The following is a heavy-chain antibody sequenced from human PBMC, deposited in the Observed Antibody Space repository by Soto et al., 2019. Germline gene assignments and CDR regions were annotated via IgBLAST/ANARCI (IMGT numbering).Heavy chain of an antibody. CDR3: AKPYFSSTSCAGVYYYYYMYV. CDR1: GFTFSSYA. Sequence: EVQLLESGGGLVQPGGSLRLSCAASGFTFSSYAMSWVRQAPGKGLEWVSAISGSGGSIYYEDYEKGRFTISRDKSKNALYLQINRRRAEDTAVYFCAKPYFSSTSCAGVYYYYYMYVWGKGTTVAVA. V-gene: IGHV3-23*01. J-gene: IGHJ6*03. D-gene: IGHD2-2*01. CDR2: ISGSGGSI.